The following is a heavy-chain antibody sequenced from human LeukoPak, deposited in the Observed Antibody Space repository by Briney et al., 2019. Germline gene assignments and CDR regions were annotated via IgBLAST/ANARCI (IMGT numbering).Heavy chain of an antibody. CDR3: AAQRAVGFDY. CDR1: GFTFSTYY. CDR2: IKQDGSQK. V-gene: IGHV3-7*01. J-gene: IGHJ4*02. D-gene: IGHD6-19*01. Sequence: GGSLRLSCAASGFTFSTYYMTWVRQAPGKGLEWVANIKQDGSQKYYVDSVQGRFTISRDNAKSSLYLQMNSLRAEDTAVYHCAAQRAVGFDYWGQGTLVTVSS.